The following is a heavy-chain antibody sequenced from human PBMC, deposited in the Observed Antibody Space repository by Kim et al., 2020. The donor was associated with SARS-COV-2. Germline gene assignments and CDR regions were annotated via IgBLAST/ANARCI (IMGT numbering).Heavy chain of an antibody. V-gene: IGHV1-2*06. Sequence: ASVKVSCKASGYTFTGYYMHWVRQAPGQGLEWMGRINPNSGGTNYAQKFQGRVTMTRDTSISTAYMELSRLRSDDTAVYYCARDGGIFYSTSWSRYGMEVWGQGTTVTVSS. CDR2: INPNSGGT. D-gene: IGHD6-6*01. CDR1: GYTFTGYY. CDR3: ARDGGIFYSTSWSRYGMEV. J-gene: IGHJ6*02.